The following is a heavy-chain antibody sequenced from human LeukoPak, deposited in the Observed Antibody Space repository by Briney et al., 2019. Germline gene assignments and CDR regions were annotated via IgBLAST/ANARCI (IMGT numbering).Heavy chain of an antibody. CDR2: TSYDGSNK. CDR1: GFTFSTYA. J-gene: IGHJ4*02. V-gene: IGHV3-30*01. D-gene: IGHD1-26*01. Sequence: GGSLRLSCAASGFTFSTYAMHWVRQAPGKGLGWVAFTSYDGSNKYYADSVKGRFTISRDNSKSTLFLQMNSLRPEDTAVYFCARDLISGSHYWGQGTLVTVSS. CDR3: ARDLISGSHY.